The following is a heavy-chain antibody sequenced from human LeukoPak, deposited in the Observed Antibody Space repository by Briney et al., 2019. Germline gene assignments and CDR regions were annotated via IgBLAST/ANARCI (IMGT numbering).Heavy chain of an antibody. V-gene: IGHV4-30-4*01. CDR2: IYYSGST. CDR1: GGSISSGDYY. CDR3: ARDQITMVRGFDS. Sequence: NPSETLSLTCTVSGGSISSGDYYWSWIRQPPGKGLEWIGYIYYSGSTYYNPSLKSRVTISVDTSKNQFSLKLSSVTAADTAVYYCARDQITMVRGFDSWGQGTLVTVSS. J-gene: IGHJ5*01. D-gene: IGHD3-10*01.